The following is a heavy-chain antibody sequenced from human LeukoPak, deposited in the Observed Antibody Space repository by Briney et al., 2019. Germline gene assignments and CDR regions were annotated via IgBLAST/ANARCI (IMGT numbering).Heavy chain of an antibody. CDR1: GFTFSSYG. Sequence: PGGSLRLSCAASGFTFSSYGMHWVRQAPGKGLEWVAVIWYGGSNKYYADSVKGRFTISRDNSKNTLYLQMNSLRAEDTAVYYCARDFYNSSSLWYDAFDIWGQGTMVTVSS. D-gene: IGHD6-6*01. CDR2: IWYGGSNK. V-gene: IGHV3-33*01. CDR3: ARDFYNSSSLWYDAFDI. J-gene: IGHJ3*02.